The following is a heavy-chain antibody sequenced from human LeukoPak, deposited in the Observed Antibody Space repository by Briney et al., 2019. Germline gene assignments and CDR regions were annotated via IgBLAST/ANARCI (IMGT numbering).Heavy chain of an antibody. CDR2: IYYSGST. V-gene: IGHV4-31*03. CDR3: ARGRYCSGGSCYYYYGMDV. CDR1: GGSISSGGYY. Sequence: SQTLSLTCTVSGGSISSGGYYWSWIRQHPGKGLEWIGYIYYSGSTYYNPSLKSRVTISVDTSKNQFSLKLSSVTAADTAVYYCARGRYCSGGSCYYYYGMDVWGQGTTVTVSS. D-gene: IGHD2-15*01. J-gene: IGHJ6*02.